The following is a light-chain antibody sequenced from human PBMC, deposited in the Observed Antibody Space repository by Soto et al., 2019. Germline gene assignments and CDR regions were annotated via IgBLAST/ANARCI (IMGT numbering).Light chain of an antibody. CDR2: DVS. Sequence: QSALTQPPSASGSPGQSVTISCTGTSSDVGRYNYISWYQQRPGKAPKLIIYDVSKRPSGVPDRLSGFKYGTTASLTISGLQAEDEADYSCSSYAGNSRYLCGTGTRSP. J-gene: IGLJ1*01. CDR1: SSDVGRYNY. V-gene: IGLV2-8*01. CDR3: SSYAGNSRYL.